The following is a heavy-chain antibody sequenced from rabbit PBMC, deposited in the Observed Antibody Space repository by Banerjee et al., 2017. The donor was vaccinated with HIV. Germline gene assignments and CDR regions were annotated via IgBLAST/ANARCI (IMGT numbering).Heavy chain of an antibody. D-gene: IGHD1-1*01. CDR2: IYIGGVIT. CDR1: GFDFSSNA. Sequence: QEQLVESGGGLVQPEGSLTLTCKASGFDFSSNAMCWVHQAPGKGPEWIACIYIGGVITHYASWAKGRFTITRSTSLNTVTLQMTSLTAADTATYFCARGVISSSGYRYYFKLWGPGTLVTVS. V-gene: IGHV1S47*01. CDR3: ARGVISSSGYRYYFKL. J-gene: IGHJ4*01.